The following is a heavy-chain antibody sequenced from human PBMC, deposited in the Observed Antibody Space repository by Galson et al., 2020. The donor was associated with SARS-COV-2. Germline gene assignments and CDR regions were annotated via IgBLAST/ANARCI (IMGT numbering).Heavy chain of an antibody. D-gene: IGHD3-9*01. J-gene: IGHJ4*02. V-gene: IGHV3-66*01. CDR3: ARSPYDSSPSFDY. CDR1: GFTVSTHF. CDR2: IFSGGST. Sequence: TGGSLRLSCAASGFTVSTHFLTWVRQAPGKGLEWVSVIFSGGSTFYADSIKGRFIISRDNYKNTLFLQMTSLRAEDTALYYCARSPYDSSPSFDYWGQGTPVTVSS.